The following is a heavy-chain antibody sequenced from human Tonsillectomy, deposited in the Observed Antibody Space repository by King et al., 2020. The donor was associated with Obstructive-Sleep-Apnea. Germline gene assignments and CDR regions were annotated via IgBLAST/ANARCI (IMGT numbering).Heavy chain of an antibody. CDR1: GFTFSSYA. D-gene: IGHD5/OR15-5a*01. CDR2: ISYDGNTK. J-gene: IGHJ6*02. V-gene: IGHV3-30*04. Sequence: VQLVESGGGVVQPGRSLRLSCAASGFTFSSYAMHWVRQAPGKGLEWVAVISYDGNTKYYADSVKGRFTISRDNSQNTLYLQMNSLRAEETSVYYCTRCPVDYYYGMDVWGQGTTVTVSS. CDR3: TRCPVDYYYGMDV.